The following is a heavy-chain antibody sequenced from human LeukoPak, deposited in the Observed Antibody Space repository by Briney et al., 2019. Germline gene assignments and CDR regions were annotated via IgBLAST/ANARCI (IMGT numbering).Heavy chain of an antibody. Sequence: GGSLRLSCAASGFTFRSYAMHWVRQAPGKGLEWVAVISYDGSNKYYADSVKGRFTISRDNSKNTLYLQMNSLRAEDTAVYYCARGPIVGAKGYWGQGTLVTVSS. V-gene: IGHV3-30*04. CDR3: ARGPIVGAKGY. J-gene: IGHJ4*02. D-gene: IGHD1-26*01. CDR1: GFTFRSYA. CDR2: ISYDGSNK.